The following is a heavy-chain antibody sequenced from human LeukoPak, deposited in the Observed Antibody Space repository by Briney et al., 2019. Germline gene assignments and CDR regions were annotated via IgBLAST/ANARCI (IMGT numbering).Heavy chain of an antibody. J-gene: IGHJ4*02. V-gene: IGHV3-7*01. CDR1: GFTFGKFW. Sequence: GESLRLSCAVSGFTFGKFWMSWVRQTPGKGLEWVANIKKDGSAKNYVDSVEGRFTISRDNAKTVLYLQMNSLRAEDTAVYYCARSPVRYYYDSSGHLDYWGQGTLVTVSS. CDR3: ARSPVRYYYDSSGHLDY. D-gene: IGHD3-22*01. CDR2: IKKDGSAK.